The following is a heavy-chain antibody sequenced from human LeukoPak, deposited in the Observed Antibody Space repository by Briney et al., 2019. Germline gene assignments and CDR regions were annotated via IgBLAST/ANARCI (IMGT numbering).Heavy chain of an antibody. CDR3: ARHVIAAAAPAFDY. CDR1: GGSISSYY. CDR2: IYYSGST. V-gene: IGHV4-59*08. D-gene: IGHD6-13*01. J-gene: IGHJ4*02. Sequence: SETLSLTCTVSGGSISSYYWSWIRQPPGKGLEWIGYIYYSGSTNYNPSLKSRVTISVDTSKNQFSLKLSSVTAADTAVYYCARHVIAAAAPAFDYWGQGTLVTVSS.